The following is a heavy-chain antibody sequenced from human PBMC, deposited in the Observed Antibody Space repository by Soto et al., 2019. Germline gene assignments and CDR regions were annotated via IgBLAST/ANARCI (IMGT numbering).Heavy chain of an antibody. J-gene: IGHJ6*02. V-gene: IGHV4-34*01. CDR1: CGSFSGYY. Sequence: SETLSLTCAVYCGSFSGYYWSWIRQPAGKGLEWIGEINHSGSTNYNPSLKSRVTISVDTSKNQFSLKLSSVTAADTAVYYCARGRGVAGLYYYYYYGMDVWGQGTTVTVSS. CDR2: INHSGST. CDR3: ARGRGVAGLYYYYYYGMDV. D-gene: IGHD2-15*01.